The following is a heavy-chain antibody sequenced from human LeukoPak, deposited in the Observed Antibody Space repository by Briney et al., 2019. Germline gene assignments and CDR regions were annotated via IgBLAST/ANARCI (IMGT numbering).Heavy chain of an antibody. J-gene: IGHJ4*02. D-gene: IGHD6-19*01. CDR3: ARDRRSYSSGWYLDYGFDY. CDR2: IYSGGST. CDR1: GFTVSSNY. Sequence: GGSLRLSCAASGFTVSSNYMSWVRQAPGKGLEGVSVIYSGGSTYYADSVKGRFTISRDNSKNTLYLQMNSLRAEDTAVYYCARDRRSYSSGWYLDYGFDYWGQGTLVTVSS. V-gene: IGHV3-53*01.